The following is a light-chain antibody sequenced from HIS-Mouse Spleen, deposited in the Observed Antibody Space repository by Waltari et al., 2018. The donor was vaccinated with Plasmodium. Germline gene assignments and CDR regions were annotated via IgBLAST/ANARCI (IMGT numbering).Light chain of an antibody. V-gene: IGKV1D-8*02. CDR1: QGISSY. J-gene: IGKJ2*01. Sequence: AIWMTQSPSLLSASTGDRVTISCRISQGISSYLAWYQQKPGKAPELLIYAASTLQSGVPSRFSGSGSGTDFTLTISCLQSEDFATYYCQQYYSFPYTCGQGTKLEIK. CDR2: AAS. CDR3: QQYYSFPYT.